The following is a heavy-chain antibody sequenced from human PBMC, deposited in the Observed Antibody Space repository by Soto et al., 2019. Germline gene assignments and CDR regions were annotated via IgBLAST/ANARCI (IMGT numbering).Heavy chain of an antibody. CDR1: GYSFTSYW. CDR2: IDPGDSDT. CDR3: GRLYGYGRSHYYYGMDV. D-gene: IGHD5-12*01. J-gene: IGHJ6*02. Sequence: GESLKISCKGSGYSFTSYWIGWVRQMPGKGLEWMGIIDPGDSDTRYSPSFQGQVTISADKSISTAYLQWSSLKASDTAMYYCGRLYGYGRSHYYYGMDVWGQGTTVTVSS. V-gene: IGHV5-51*01.